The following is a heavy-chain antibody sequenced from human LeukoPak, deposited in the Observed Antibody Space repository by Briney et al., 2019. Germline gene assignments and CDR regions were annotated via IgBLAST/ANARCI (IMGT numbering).Heavy chain of an antibody. CDR3: ARDPLFTEYYFDY. Sequence: PGGSLRLSCAASGFTFSSYWMSWVRQAPGKGLEWVSSISSSSSYIYYADSVKGRFTISRDNAKNSLYLQMNSLRAEDTAVYYCARDPLFTEYYFDYWGQGTLVTVSS. CDR2: ISSSSSYI. J-gene: IGHJ4*02. D-gene: IGHD2-21*01. V-gene: IGHV3-21*01. CDR1: GFTFSSYW.